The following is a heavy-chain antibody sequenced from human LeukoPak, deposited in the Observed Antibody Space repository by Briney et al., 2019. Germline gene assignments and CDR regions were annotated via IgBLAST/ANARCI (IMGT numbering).Heavy chain of an antibody. Sequence: GGSLRLSCVASGFIFSSYWMSWVRQAPGKGLEWVANIKHYGSEKYYVDSVRGRFTISRDNANNSLYLQVNSLRAEDTAVYYCARDLSYHGSGSYDCWGQGTLVTVSS. CDR3: ARDLSYHGSGSYDC. CDR1: GFIFSSYW. V-gene: IGHV3-7*04. CDR2: IKHYGSEK. D-gene: IGHD3-10*01. J-gene: IGHJ4*02.